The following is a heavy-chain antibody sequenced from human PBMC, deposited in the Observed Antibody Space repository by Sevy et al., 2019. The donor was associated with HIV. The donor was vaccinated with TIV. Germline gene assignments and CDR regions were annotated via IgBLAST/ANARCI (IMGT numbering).Heavy chain of an antibody. CDR1: GFPFSNFA. V-gene: IGHV3-23*01. D-gene: IGHD2-8*02. CDR3: AKRRVQTGLSGGGANYGMDV. CDR2: LIGGGSRT. Sequence: SGCLRLSCAASGFPFSNFAMSWVRQAPGKGLERVSTLIGGGSRTYYADSVTGRFIISRDNSRNTLYLQMNSLRAEDTAISYCAKRRVQTGLSGGGANYGMDVCGRGTTVTVSS. J-gene: IGHJ6*02.